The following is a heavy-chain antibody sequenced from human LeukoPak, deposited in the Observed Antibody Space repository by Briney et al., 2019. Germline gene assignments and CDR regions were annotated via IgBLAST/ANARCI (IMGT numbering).Heavy chain of an antibody. D-gene: IGHD2-2*01. CDR1: GYTFTSYG. CDR2: ISAYNGNT. V-gene: IGHV1-18*01. CDR3: ARDPRVVVPAGGRHAFDI. J-gene: IGHJ3*02. Sequence: GALVKVSCKASGYTFTSYGISWVRQAPGQGLEWMGWISAYNGNTNYAQKLQGRVTMTTDTSTSTAYMELRSLRSDDTAVYYCARDPRVVVPAGGRHAFDIWGQGTMVTVSS.